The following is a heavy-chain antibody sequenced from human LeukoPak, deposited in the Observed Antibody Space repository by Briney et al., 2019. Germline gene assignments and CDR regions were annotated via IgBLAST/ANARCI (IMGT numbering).Heavy chain of an antibody. CDR2: ISYDGSNK. V-gene: IGHV3-30*07. CDR1: GFTFSSYA. Sequence: GGSLRLSCAASGFTFSSYAMHWVRQAPGKGLEWVAVISYDGSNKYYADSVKGRFTISRDNAKNTLYLQMNSLRAEDTAVYYCARDLWFGELLYHWGQGTLVTVSS. CDR3: ARDLWFGELLYH. D-gene: IGHD3-10*01. J-gene: IGHJ5*02.